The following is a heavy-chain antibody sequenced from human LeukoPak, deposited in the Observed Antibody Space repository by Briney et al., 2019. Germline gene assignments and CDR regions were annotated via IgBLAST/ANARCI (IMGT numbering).Heavy chain of an antibody. CDR3: ARGRPHGNDY. D-gene: IGHD4-23*01. CDR1: GFTFSSFG. Sequence: GGSLRPSCAASGFTFSSFGMHWVRQAPGRGLEWVAVISYDGSNKYSAESVKGRFTISRDNSKNTLYLQMNSLRVEDTAVYYCARGRPHGNDYWGQGTLVTVSS. J-gene: IGHJ4*02. V-gene: IGHV3-30*03. CDR2: ISYDGSNK.